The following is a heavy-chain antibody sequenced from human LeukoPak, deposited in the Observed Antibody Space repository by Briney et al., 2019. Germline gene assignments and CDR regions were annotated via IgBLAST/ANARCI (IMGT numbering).Heavy chain of an antibody. J-gene: IGHJ3*02. CDR3: ARDLDSAAFDI. CDR1: GYTFASYA. D-gene: IGHD2-15*01. Sequence: ASVKVSCKASGYTFASYAINWVRQAPGQGLEYMGWIRTSTGSPTHAQGFTGRFVFSLDTSVNTAYLQISNLKAEDTAVYYCARDLDSAAFDIWGQGTMVTVSS. CDR2: IRTSTGSP. V-gene: IGHV7-4-1*02.